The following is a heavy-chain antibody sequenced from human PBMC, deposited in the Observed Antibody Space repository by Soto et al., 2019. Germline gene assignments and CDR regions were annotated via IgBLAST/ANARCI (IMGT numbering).Heavy chain of an antibody. J-gene: IGHJ6*03. Sequence: SETLSLTCAVYGGSFSGYYWSWIRQPPGKGLEWIGEINHSGSTNYNPSLKSRVTISVDTSKNQFSLKLSSVTAADTAVYYCARVLGASNPSYYMDVWGKGTTVTVSS. CDR2: INHSGST. CDR1: GGSFSGYY. D-gene: IGHD3-16*01. CDR3: ARVLGASNPSYYMDV. V-gene: IGHV4-34*01.